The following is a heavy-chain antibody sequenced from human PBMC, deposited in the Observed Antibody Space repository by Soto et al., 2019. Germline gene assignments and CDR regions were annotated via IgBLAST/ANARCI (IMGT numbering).Heavy chain of an antibody. CDR2: IYHSGST. V-gene: IGHV4-4*02. Sequence: QVQLQESGPGLVKPSGTLSLTCAVSGGSISSSNCWSWVRQPPGKGLEWIGEIYHSGSTNYNPSLTSRVTIAGDKSKHQFSLKLSSVPAAATAGYYCARVEGRCYYGMDVWGQGTTVTVSS. CDR1: GGSISSSNC. CDR3: ARVEGRCYYGMDV. J-gene: IGHJ6*02.